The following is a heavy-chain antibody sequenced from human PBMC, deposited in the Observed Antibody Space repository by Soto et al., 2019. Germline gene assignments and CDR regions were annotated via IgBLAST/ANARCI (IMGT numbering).Heavy chain of an antibody. CDR2: VYYSGGA. CDR1: GGSISGYY. D-gene: IGHD2-21*02. J-gene: IGHJ6*02. Sequence: SETLSLTCTVSGGSISGYYWSWIRQPPGKGLEWIGNVYYSGGAKYNPSVKRRVSISVDTSKNQFSLNLSSVTAADTAVYYCTRDGDGRMTTNPYYYYGMDVWGPGITVTVYS. V-gene: IGHV4-59*01. CDR3: TRDGDGRMTTNPYYYYGMDV.